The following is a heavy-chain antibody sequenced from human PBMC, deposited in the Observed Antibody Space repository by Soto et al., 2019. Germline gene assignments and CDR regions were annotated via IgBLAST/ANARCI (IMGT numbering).Heavy chain of an antibody. D-gene: IGHD6-13*01. Sequence: GASVKVSCKASGGTFSSYAISWVRQAPGQGLEWMGGIIPIFGTANYAQKFQGRVTITADESTSTAYMELSSLRSEDTAVYYCARERLAAADYYYYYGMDVWGQGTTVTVS. CDR2: IIPIFGTA. CDR3: ARERLAAADYYYYYGMDV. V-gene: IGHV1-69*13. CDR1: GGTFSSYA. J-gene: IGHJ6*02.